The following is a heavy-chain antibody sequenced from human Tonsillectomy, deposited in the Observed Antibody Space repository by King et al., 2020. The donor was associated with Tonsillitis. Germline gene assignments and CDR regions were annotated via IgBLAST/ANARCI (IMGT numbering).Heavy chain of an antibody. CDR3: CRHTPQGSDI. CDR1: GFSFSGSA. V-gene: IGHV3-73*01. D-gene: IGHD1-26*01. J-gene: IGHJ3*02. CDR2: IRSKADTYAT. Sequence: VQLVESGGGLVQPGGSLKLSCAASGFSFSGSAMHWVRQASGKGLEWVGRIRSKADTYATAYAASGKGRFTISRDDSKNKAYLQMNSLKTEDTAVYYCCRHTPQGSDIWGQGTMITVSS.